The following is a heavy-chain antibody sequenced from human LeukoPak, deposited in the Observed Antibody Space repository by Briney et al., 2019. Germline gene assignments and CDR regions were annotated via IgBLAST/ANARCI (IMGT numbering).Heavy chain of an antibody. CDR1: FTFXXYG. Sequence: FTFXXYGMHWVRQAPGXXLXGVAFIRYDGSNKYXADSVKGRFTISRDNSKNXLYLQMNSLRPEDTAVYYCXXXXXXXXSXXXXYYXGQXTXVTVSS. V-gene: IGHV3-30*02. CDR3: XXXXXXXXSXXXXYY. J-gene: IGHJ4*02. CDR2: IRYDGSNK.